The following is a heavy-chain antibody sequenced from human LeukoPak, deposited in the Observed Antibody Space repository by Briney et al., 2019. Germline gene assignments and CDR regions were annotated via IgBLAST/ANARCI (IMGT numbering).Heavy chain of an antibody. CDR1: GFTFSSYW. Sequence: GGSLRLSCAASGFTFSSYWMSWVRQAPGKGLEWVANIKQDGSEKYYVDSVKGRFTISRDNAKNSLYLQMNSLRAEDTAVYYCARVRFAWLPPFDYWGQGTLVTVSS. D-gene: IGHD5-12*01. CDR3: ARVRFAWLPPFDY. CDR2: IKQDGSEK. J-gene: IGHJ4*02. V-gene: IGHV3-7*01.